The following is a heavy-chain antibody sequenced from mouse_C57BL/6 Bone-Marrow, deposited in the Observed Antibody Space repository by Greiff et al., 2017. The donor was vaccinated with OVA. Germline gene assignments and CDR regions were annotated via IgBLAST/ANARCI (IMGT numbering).Heavy chain of an antibody. J-gene: IGHJ1*03. CDR1: GYTFTSYW. V-gene: IGHV14-3*01. CDR2: IDPANGNT. Sequence: VQLQQPGAELVKPGASVKLSCKASGYTFTSYWMHWVKQRPEQGLEWIGRIDPANGNTKYAPKFQGKATITADTSSNTAYLQLSSLTSEDTAIYYCARDGTVWYFDVWGTGTTVTVSS. CDR3: ARDGTVWYFDV. D-gene: IGHD3-3*01.